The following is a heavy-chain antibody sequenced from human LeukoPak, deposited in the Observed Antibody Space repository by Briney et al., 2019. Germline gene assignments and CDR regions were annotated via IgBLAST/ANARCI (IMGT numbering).Heavy chain of an antibody. V-gene: IGHV4-34*01. J-gene: IGHJ4*02. Sequence: PSETRSLTCTVSGASFSNDYWSWIRQPPGKGLEWIGEINHSGSTNYNPSLKSRVTISVDTSKNQFSLKLSSVTAADTAVYYCARGRGSSSWYYFDYWGQGTLVTVSS. CDR2: INHSGST. CDR3: ARGRGSSSWYYFDY. CDR1: GASFSNDY. D-gene: IGHD6-13*01.